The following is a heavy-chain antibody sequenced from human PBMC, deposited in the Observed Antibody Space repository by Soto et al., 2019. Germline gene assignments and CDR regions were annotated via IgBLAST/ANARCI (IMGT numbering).Heavy chain of an antibody. CDR3: ARTTNYDILTGYPSGRFDP. J-gene: IGHJ5*02. D-gene: IGHD3-9*01. CDR2: IWYDGSNK. CDR1: GFTFSSYG. Sequence: GGSLRLSCAASGFTFSSYGMHWVRQAPGKGLEWVAVIWYDGSNKYYADSVKGRFTISRDNSKNTLYLQMNSLRAEDTAVYYCARTTNYDILTGYPSGRFDPWGQGTLVTVSS. V-gene: IGHV3-33*01.